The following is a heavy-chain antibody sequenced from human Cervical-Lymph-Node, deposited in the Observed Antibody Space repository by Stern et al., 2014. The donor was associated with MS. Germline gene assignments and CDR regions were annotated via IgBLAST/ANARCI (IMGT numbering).Heavy chain of an antibody. Sequence: VQLLESGGGLVKPGGSLRLSCAASGFTFSNYYMSWIRQAPGKGLEWVSYISSSGSTIYYADSVKGRFTISRDNAKNSLYLQLNSLRAEDTAVYYCARAVAAAGSSLDYWGQGTLVTVSS. CDR3: ARAVAAAGSSLDY. J-gene: IGHJ4*02. CDR2: ISSSGSTI. V-gene: IGHV3-11*01. D-gene: IGHD6-13*01. CDR1: GFTFSNYY.